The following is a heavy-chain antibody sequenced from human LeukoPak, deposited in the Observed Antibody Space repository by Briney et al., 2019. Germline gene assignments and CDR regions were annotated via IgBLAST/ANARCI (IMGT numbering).Heavy chain of an antibody. CDR1: GYTFTSYD. Sequence: ASVKVSCKASGYTFTSYDINWVRQATGQGLEWMGWMNPNSGNTGYAQKFQGRVTITRNTSISTAYMELSSLRSEDTAVYYCARDLENYYDSSGGAFDIWGQGTMVTVSS. CDR2: MNPNSGNT. V-gene: IGHV1-8*03. D-gene: IGHD3-22*01. CDR3: ARDLENYYDSSGGAFDI. J-gene: IGHJ3*02.